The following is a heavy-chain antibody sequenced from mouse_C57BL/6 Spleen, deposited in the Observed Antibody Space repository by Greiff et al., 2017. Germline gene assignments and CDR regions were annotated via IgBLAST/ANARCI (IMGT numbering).Heavy chain of an antibody. CDR3: ARGPGHYGSGGGFAY. J-gene: IGHJ3*01. Sequence: VQLQQPGAELVMPAATVTLSCKVSGYTFTSYWVHWVQQSPGQGLEWIGEIEASDSYTNHTPQFKGKSTLTVNNSSSTAYMQLSSLTSEDSEVYYCARGPGHYGSGGGFAYWGQGTLVTVSA. CDR1: GYTFTSYW. CDR2: IEASDSYT. V-gene: IGHV1-69*01. D-gene: IGHD1-1*01.